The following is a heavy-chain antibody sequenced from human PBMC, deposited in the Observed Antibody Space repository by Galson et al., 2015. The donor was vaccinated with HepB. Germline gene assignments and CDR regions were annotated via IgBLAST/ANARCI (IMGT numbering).Heavy chain of an antibody. D-gene: IGHD6-13*01. J-gene: IGHJ5*02. CDR1: GFTFSSYG. V-gene: IGHV3-30*18. CDR3: AKDKEQLGYNWFDP. CDR2: ISYDGSNK. Sequence: SLRLSCAASGFTFSSYGMHWVRQAPGKGLEWVAVISYDGSNKYYADSVKGRFTISRDNSKNTLYLQMNSLRAEDTAVYYCAKDKEQLGYNWFDPWGQGTLVTVSS.